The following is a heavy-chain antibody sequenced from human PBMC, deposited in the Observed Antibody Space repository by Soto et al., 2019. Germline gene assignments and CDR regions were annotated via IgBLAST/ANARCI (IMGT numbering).Heavy chain of an antibody. Sequence: QVPLVQSGPEMKKPGASVKVSCKASGNTFTTYSMHWVRQAPGQRLEWMGWINAGNGNTEYSQKFQGRVTITRDTSASTVYMELSSLRSEDTAVYYCARASCSSTSCYNYYYYGMDVWGQGTTVTVS. V-gene: IGHV1-3*01. CDR1: GNTFTTYS. CDR2: INAGNGNT. CDR3: ARASCSSTSCYNYYYYGMDV. D-gene: IGHD2-2*01. J-gene: IGHJ6*02.